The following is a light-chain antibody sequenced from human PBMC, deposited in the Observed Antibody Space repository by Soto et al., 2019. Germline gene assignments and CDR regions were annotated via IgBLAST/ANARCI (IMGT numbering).Light chain of an antibody. V-gene: IGKV4-1*01. CDR3: QQYYSTFIT. CDR1: QSILYSSNNKNY. J-gene: IGKJ5*01. Sequence: DIVMTQSPDSLAVSLGERATINCKSSQSILYSSNNKNYLARYQQKPGQPPKLLIYWASTRESGVPDRFSGSGSATDFTLTISSLQTEDVAVYYCQQYYSTFITFGQGTRLEI. CDR2: WAS.